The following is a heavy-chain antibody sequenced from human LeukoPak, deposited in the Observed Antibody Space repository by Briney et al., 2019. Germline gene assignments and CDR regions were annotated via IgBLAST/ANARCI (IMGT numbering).Heavy chain of an antibody. Sequence: GASVKVSCKASGGTFSSYAISWVRQAPGQGLEWMGGIIPIFGTANYAQKFQGRVTITTDESTSTAYMELSSLRSEDTAVYYCAEGPGEDYYDSSGYAFDIWGQGTMVTVSS. J-gene: IGHJ3*02. CDR2: IIPIFGTA. CDR1: GGTFSSYA. V-gene: IGHV1-69*05. D-gene: IGHD3-22*01. CDR3: AEGPGEDYYDSSGYAFDI.